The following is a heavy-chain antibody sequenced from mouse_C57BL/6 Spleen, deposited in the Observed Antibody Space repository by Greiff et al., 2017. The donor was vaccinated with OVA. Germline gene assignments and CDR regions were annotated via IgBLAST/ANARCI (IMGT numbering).Heavy chain of an antibody. CDR2: ISSGGSYT. J-gene: IGHJ1*03. CDR3: ARQPPSTIVTFDWYFDV. Sequence: VQLVESGGDLVKPGGSLKLSCAASGFTFSSYGMSWVRQTPDKRLEWVATISSGGSYTYYPDSVKGRFTISRDNAKNTLYLQMSSLKSEDTAMYYCARQPPSTIVTFDWYFDVWGTGTTVTVSS. V-gene: IGHV5-6*01. CDR1: GFTFSSYG. D-gene: IGHD2-5*01.